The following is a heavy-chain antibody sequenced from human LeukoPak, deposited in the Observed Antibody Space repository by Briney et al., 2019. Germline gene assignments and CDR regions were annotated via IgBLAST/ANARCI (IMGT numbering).Heavy chain of an antibody. J-gene: IGHJ4*02. CDR1: GDSISNSHW. CDR2: IYHGGST. V-gene: IGHV4-4*02. D-gene: IGHD5-18*01. Sequence: PSETLSLTCAVSGDSISNSHWWSWVRQPPRKGLEWIGEIYHGGSTNFNPSLKSRVTISVDRSNNQFSLKLSSVTATDTAVYYCASPQRGYSYGYAGPFDYWGQGTLVTVSS. CDR3: ASPQRGYSYGYAGPFDY.